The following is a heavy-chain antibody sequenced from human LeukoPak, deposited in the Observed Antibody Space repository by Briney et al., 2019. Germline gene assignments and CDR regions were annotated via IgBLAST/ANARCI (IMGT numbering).Heavy chain of an antibody. CDR1: GGSISSGGYY. CDR3: ARGSIVGATTP. CDR2: IYYSGST. V-gene: IGHV4-31*03. Sequence: SETLSLTCTVSGGSISSGGYYWSWIRQHPGKGLEWIGYIYYSGSTYYNPSLKSRVTISVDTSKNQFSLKLSSVTAADTAVYYCARGSIVGATTPWGQGTLVTISS. D-gene: IGHD1-26*01. J-gene: IGHJ5*02.